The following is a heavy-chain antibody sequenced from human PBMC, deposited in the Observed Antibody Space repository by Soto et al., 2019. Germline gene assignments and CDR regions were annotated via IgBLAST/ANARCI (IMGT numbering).Heavy chain of an antibody. CDR2: IIPIFGTA. CDR1: GGTFSSYA. CDR3: ARGWVWLWETYYGTEC. Sequence: VASVKVSCKASGGTFSSYAISWVRQAPGQGLEWMGGIIPIFGTANYAQKFQGRVTITADESTSTAYMELSSLRSEDTAVYYCARGWVWLWETYYGTECWGQGPTV. V-gene: IGHV1-69*13. J-gene: IGHJ6*02. D-gene: IGHD3-22*01.